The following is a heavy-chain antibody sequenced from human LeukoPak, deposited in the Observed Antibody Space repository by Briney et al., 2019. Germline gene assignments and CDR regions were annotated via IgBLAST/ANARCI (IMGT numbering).Heavy chain of an antibody. D-gene: IGHD6-6*01. Sequence: PSGTLSLTCAVSGASISSNNWWSWVRQPPGKGLEWIGEIYHSGNSNYNPPLKSRVIISVDKSKNQLSLNLNSVTAADTAVYYCARDVGARLPGYWGQGILVTVSS. J-gene: IGHJ4*02. CDR2: IYHSGNS. CDR1: GASISSNNW. V-gene: IGHV4-4*02. CDR3: ARDVGARLPGY.